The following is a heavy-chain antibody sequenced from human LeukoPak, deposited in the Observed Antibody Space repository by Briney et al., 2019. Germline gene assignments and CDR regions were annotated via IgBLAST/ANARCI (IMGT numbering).Heavy chain of an antibody. CDR3: ARDGNREVRGFPDWFGP. CDR1: GGSISSYY. D-gene: IGHD3-10*01. V-gene: IGHV4-59*01. J-gene: IGHJ5*02. Sequence: TSSETLSLTCTVSGGSISSYYWSWIRQPPGKGLEWIGYIYYSGSTNYNPSLKSRVTISVDTSKNQFSLKLSSVTAADTAVYYCARDGNREVRGFPDWFGPWGQGTLVTVSS. CDR2: IYYSGST.